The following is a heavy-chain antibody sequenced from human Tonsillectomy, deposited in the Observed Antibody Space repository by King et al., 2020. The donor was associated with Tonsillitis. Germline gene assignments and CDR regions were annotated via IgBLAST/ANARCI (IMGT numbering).Heavy chain of an antibody. CDR1: GFTVSSNY. Sequence: VQLVESGGGFVKPGGSLRLSCAASGFTVSSNYMSWVRQAPGKGLECVSVIYSGGSTYYSDYVKGRFTFSRDNSKNTLYLQMNSLRAEDTAVYYCARAPVRQYDYSGYYFDYWGQGTLVTVSS. V-gene: IGHV3-66*01. CDR2: IYSGGST. D-gene: IGHD5-12*01. CDR3: ARAPVRQYDYSGYYFDY. J-gene: IGHJ4*02.